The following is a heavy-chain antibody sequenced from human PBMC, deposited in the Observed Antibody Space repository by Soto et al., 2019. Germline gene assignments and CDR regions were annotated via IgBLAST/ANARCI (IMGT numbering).Heavy chain of an antibody. V-gene: IGHV3-74*01. CDR3: VRGDKGGFDL. D-gene: IGHD2-21*02. Sequence: EVQLVESEGGLVQRGGSLRLSCAASGFTFNYYWMHWVRQAPGQGLVWVSHIHSDGSTTTYADSVKGRFTISRDNAKNTLYLQMNRRRADDTAVYYCVRGDKGGFDLWGQGTTVTVSS. J-gene: IGHJ3*01. CDR1: GFTFNYYW. CDR2: IHSDGSTT.